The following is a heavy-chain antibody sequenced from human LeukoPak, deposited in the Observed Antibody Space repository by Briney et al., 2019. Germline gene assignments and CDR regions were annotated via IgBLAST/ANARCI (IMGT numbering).Heavy chain of an antibody. CDR1: GYTLTDLS. V-gene: IGHV1-24*01. CDR3: AGQLLGLDY. Sequence: ASVKVSCKVSGYTLTDLSMHWVRQAPGKGLEWMGGFDPEEGETIHAQKLQGRVTMTEDTATDTAYMELSRLRSEDTAVYYCAGQLLGLDYWGQGTLVTVSS. CDR2: FDPEEGET. J-gene: IGHJ4*02. D-gene: IGHD2-2*01.